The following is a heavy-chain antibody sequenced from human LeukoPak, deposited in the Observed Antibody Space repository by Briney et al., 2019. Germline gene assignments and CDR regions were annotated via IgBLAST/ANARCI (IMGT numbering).Heavy chain of an antibody. J-gene: IGHJ6*02. CDR2: TIPILGIA. CDR3: ARDWGGYSYGYYYYGMDV. V-gene: IGHV1-69*04. D-gene: IGHD5-18*01. Sequence: ASVKVSCKASGGTFSSYAISWVRQAPGQGLEWMGRTIPILGIANYAQRFQGRVTITADKSTSTAYMELSSLRSEDTAVYYCARDWGGYSYGYYYYGMDVWGQGTTVTVSS. CDR1: GGTFSSYA.